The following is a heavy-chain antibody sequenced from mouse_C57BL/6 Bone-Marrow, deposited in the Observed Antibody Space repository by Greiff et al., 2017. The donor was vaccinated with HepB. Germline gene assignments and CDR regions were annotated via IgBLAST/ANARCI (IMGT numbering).Heavy chain of an antibody. Sequence: EVKVVESGGGLVKPGGSLKLSCAASGFTFSSYAMSWVRQTPEKRLEWVASISSGGSTYYPDSVKGRFTIPRDNARNILYLQMSSLRSEDTAMYYCARGGITTSYAMDYWGQGTSVTVSS. CDR2: ISSGGST. CDR1: GFTFSSYA. D-gene: IGHD2-4*01. V-gene: IGHV5-6-5*01. J-gene: IGHJ4*01. CDR3: ARGGITTSYAMDY.